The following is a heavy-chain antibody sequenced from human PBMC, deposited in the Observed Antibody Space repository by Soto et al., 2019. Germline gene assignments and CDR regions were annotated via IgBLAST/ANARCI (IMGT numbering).Heavy chain of an antibody. J-gene: IGHJ5*02. CDR1: GGSFSGYY. CDR2: INRSGST. V-gene: IGHV4-34*01. CDR3: ARVPPVRVRGVTSP. Sequence: QVQLQQWGAGLLKASETLSLTCAVYGGSFSGYYWSWIRQPPGKGLEWIGEINRSGSTNYNPSLKSRVTISVDTSKNQFSLKLSSVTAADTAVYYCARVPPVRVRGVTSPWGQGTLVTVSS. D-gene: IGHD3-10*01.